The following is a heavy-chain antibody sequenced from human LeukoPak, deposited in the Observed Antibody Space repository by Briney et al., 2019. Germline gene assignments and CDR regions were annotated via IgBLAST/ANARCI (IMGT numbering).Heavy chain of an antibody. CDR2: ISAYNGNT. CDR1: GYTFTSYG. Sequence: ASVKVSCKASGYTFTSYGISWVRQAPGQGLEWMGWISAYNGNTNYAQKLQGRVTMTTDTSTSTAYMELSSLRPEDTAIYYCARIRDGYSDAYDIWGQGTVVTVPS. CDR3: ARIRDGYSDAYDI. V-gene: IGHV1-18*01. D-gene: IGHD5-24*01. J-gene: IGHJ3*02.